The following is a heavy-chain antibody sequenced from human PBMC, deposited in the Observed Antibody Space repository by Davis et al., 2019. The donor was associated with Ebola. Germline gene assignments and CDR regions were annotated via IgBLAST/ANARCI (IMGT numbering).Heavy chain of an antibody. D-gene: IGHD6-13*01. V-gene: IGHV3-33*03. CDR3: AKDRRDSSSWYYFDY. J-gene: IGHJ4*02. CDR2: IWYDESNK. Sequence: GESLKISCAASGFTLSGYGMHWVRQAPGKGLEWVAVIWYDESNKYYADSVKGRFTISRDKSQNTLYLQMNSLRAEDTAVYYCAKDRRDSSSWYYFDYWGQGTLVTVSS. CDR1: GFTLSGYG.